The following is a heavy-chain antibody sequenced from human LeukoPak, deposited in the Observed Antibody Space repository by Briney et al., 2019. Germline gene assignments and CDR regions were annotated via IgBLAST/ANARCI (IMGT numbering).Heavy chain of an antibody. D-gene: IGHD3-3*01. CDR3: ARDGPHYDIDY. V-gene: IGHV3-33*05. CDR1: GFTFRRYG. Sequence: GMSLRLSCAASGFTFRRYGIHWFRQAPGKGLEWVAFISSGATNKCYGDSVKGRLTISRGDSKNMLYLQVNSLRAEDMGVYYCARDGPHYDIDYWGQGSLVTVSS. CDR2: ISSGATNK. J-gene: IGHJ4*02.